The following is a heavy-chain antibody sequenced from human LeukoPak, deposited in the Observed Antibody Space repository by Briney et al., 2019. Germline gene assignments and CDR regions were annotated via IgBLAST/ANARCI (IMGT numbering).Heavy chain of an antibody. CDR1: GGSVSSGRYH. CDR3: ATDGMVRGPDAWFDS. V-gene: IGHV4-61*02. CDR2: IYTRGST. J-gene: IGHJ5*01. Sequence: SETLSLTCTVSGGSVSSGRYHWSWIRQPAGKGLEWIGRIYTRGSTNYNPSLKSRVTISVDTSKNEFSLNLTSVTAADTAVYYCATDGMVRGPDAWFDSWGQGTLVTVSS. D-gene: IGHD3-10*01.